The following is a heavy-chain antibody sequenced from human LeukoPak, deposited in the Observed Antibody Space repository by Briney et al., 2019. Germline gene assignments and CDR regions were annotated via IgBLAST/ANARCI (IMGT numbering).Heavy chain of an antibody. Sequence: GGSLRLSCAASGLTFSDYAMTWVRQAPGKGLEWVSVISGSGGNTYYADSVKGRFTISRDNSKNTLNLQMNSLRAEDTAVYYCAKGSTMYTAYYLDYWGQGTLVTVSS. V-gene: IGHV3-23*01. J-gene: IGHJ4*02. CDR1: GLTFSDYA. CDR3: AKGSTMYTAYYLDY. CDR2: ISGSGGNT. D-gene: IGHD3-10*02.